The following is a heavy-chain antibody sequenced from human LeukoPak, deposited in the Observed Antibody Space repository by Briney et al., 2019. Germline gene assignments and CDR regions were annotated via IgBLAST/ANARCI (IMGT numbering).Heavy chain of an antibody. J-gene: IGHJ4*02. CDR1: GGTFSSYA. CDR3: ATATSYNWNDYTDVLAY. D-gene: IGHD1-1*01. CDR2: IIPILGIS. Sequence: GASVKVSCKASGGTFSSYAISWVRQAPGQGLEWMGRIIPILGISNYAQKFQGRVTITAGKSTSTAYMELSSLRSEDTAVYYCATATSYNWNDYTDVLAYWGQGTLVTVSS. V-gene: IGHV1-69*04.